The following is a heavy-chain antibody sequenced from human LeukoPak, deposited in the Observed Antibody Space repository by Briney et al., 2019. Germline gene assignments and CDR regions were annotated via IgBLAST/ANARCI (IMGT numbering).Heavy chain of an antibody. CDR3: ARDRVTDYYDSSGYYYNWFEP. V-gene: IGHV4-59*01. Sequence: SETLSLTCTVSGGSISTYYWSWIRQPPGKGLEWIGFIYYSGSTNYNPSLKSRITMSVDTSKNQFSLKLNSVTAADTAVYYCARDRVTDYYDSSGYYYNWFEPWGQGTLVTVSS. CDR1: GGSISTYY. D-gene: IGHD3-22*01. J-gene: IGHJ5*02. CDR2: IYYSGST.